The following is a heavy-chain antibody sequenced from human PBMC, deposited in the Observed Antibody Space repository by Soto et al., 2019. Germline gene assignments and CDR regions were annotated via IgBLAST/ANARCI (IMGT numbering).Heavy chain of an antibody. V-gene: IGHV1-18*01. Sequence: QVHLVQSGADVKIPGASVKVSCKASGYTFTSYGITWVRQAPGQGLEWMGWISAYNSNTNYAQKLQGRGTLTTETCTGTASMGMRIPRSDGTAMYYCARRAVIGGRFFVYLGQGTLVTVSS. CDR3: ARRAVIGGRFFVY. J-gene: IGHJ4*02. CDR1: GYTFTSYG. CDR2: ISAYNSNT. D-gene: IGHD2-21*01.